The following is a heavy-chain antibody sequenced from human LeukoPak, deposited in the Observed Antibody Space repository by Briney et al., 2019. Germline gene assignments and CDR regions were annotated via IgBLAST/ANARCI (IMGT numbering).Heavy chain of an antibody. CDR2: IKSKTDGGTT. CDR1: GFTFSSYW. D-gene: IGHD2-21*02. Sequence: KAGGSLRLSCAASGFTFSSYWMNWARQAPGKGLEWVGRIKSKTDGGTTDYAAPVKGRFTISRDDTKNTLYLQMNSLKTEDTAVYYCTTDPTQYPHAYCGGDCYSTLDYWGQGTLVTVSS. V-gene: IGHV3-15*07. J-gene: IGHJ4*02. CDR3: TTDPTQYPHAYCGGDCYSTLDY.